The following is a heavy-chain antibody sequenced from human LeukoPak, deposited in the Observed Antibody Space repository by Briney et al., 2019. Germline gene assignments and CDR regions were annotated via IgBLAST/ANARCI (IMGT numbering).Heavy chain of an antibody. D-gene: IGHD3-22*01. J-gene: IGHJ4*02. CDR1: GFTFSTYA. CDR2: ISDSGANT. Sequence: GGSLRLSCAASGFTFSTYAMSWVRQAPGKGLEWVSTISDSGANTYYADSVRGRFTISRDNSKNTLYLQMNSLRAEDTAVYYCARVDYYDSSPDYWGQGTLVTVSS. CDR3: ARVDYYDSSPDY. V-gene: IGHV3-23*01.